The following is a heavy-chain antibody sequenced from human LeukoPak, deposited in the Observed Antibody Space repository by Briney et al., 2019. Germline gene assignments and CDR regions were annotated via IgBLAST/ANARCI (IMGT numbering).Heavy chain of an antibody. D-gene: IGHD2-15*01. J-gene: IGHJ4*02. Sequence: GGSLRLSCAASGFTFSSYAMSWVRQAPGKGLEWVSAISGSGGSTYCADSVKGRFTISRDNSKNTLYLQMNSLRAEDTAVYYCAKNPVGYCSGGSCYVDYWGQGTLVTVSS. CDR1: GFTFSSYA. CDR3: AKNPVGYCSGGSCYVDY. CDR2: ISGSGGST. V-gene: IGHV3-23*01.